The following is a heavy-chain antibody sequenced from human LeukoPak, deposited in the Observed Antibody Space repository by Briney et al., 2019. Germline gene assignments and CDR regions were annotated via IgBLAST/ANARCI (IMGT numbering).Heavy chain of an antibody. Sequence: SSETLSLTYTVSGGSISSGSYYWSWIWQPAGKGLEWIGRIYTSGSTNYNPSLKSRVTISVDTSKNQFSLKLSSVTAADTAVYYCARDRYSYGSYYYYYYMDVWGKGTTVTVSS. CDR2: IYTSGST. J-gene: IGHJ6*03. CDR3: ARDRYSYGSYYYYYYMDV. D-gene: IGHD5-18*01. CDR1: GGSISSGSYY. V-gene: IGHV4-61*02.